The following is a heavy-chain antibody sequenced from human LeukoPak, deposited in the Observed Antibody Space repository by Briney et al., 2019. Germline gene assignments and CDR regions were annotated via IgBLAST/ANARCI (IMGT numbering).Heavy chain of an antibody. CDR1: GGSVRSDISH. J-gene: IGHJ4*02. D-gene: IGHD3-16*01. CDR2: IYYSGST. CDR3: ARSWGTAFDY. Sequence: SETLSLTCSVSGGSVRSDISHWSWIRQPPGKGLEWIGYIYYSGSTNYNPSLKSRVTISVDTSKNQFSLKLSSVTAADTAVYYCARSWGTAFDYWGQGTLVTVSS. V-gene: IGHV4-61*01.